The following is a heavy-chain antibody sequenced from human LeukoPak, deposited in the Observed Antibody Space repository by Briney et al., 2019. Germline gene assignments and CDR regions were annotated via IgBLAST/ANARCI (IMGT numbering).Heavy chain of an antibody. CDR1: GFTFSSYG. D-gene: IGHD2-8*01. CDR3: AKSPLNGYYYYYMDV. CDR2: IRYDGSNK. J-gene: IGHJ6*03. Sequence: PGGSLRLSCAASGFTFSSYGMHWVRQAPGKGLERVAFIRYDGSNKYYADSVKGRFTISRDNSKNTLYLQMNSLRAEDTAVYYCAKSPLNGYYYYYMDVWGKGTTVTVSS. V-gene: IGHV3-30*02.